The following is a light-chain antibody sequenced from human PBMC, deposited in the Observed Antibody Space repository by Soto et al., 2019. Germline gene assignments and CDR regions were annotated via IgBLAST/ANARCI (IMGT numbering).Light chain of an antibody. CDR3: LPHNSYPRT. J-gene: IGKJ1*01. CDR1: RVVSSS. Sequence: DIQFSPAPGFLWGSVGAQVTLTCRRSRVVSSSLGWYQQKPGKAPKRLIYAASSLQSGVQSRFRGSGSGTAFTLTLSSLQPEDLATSYCLPHNSYPRTFGQGTKVDI. CDR2: AAS. V-gene: IGKV1-17*01.